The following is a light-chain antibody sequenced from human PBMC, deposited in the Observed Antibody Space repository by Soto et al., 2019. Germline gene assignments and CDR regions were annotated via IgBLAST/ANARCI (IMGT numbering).Light chain of an antibody. V-gene: IGKV1-5*03. Sequence: DILMTQSPSTLSASVGDRVIITCRASQDISSWLAWYQHKPGKAHKLLIYKASSFESGVPSRFRGSGSGTEFTLTLRSLQPDDFASYYCQQYHRYQITFGQGTRLEIK. CDR1: QDISSW. J-gene: IGKJ5*01. CDR3: QQYHRYQIT. CDR2: KAS.